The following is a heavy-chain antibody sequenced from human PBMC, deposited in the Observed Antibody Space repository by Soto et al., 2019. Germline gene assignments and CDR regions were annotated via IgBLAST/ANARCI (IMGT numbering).Heavy chain of an antibody. Sequence: QVQLVESGGGVVQPGRSLRLSCAASGLTFSSYGMHLVRQGPGKGLEWVGVISYDGSNKYYADSVKGRFTISRDNSKNTLYLQMNSLRAEDTAVYYCAKDWRYSSSSTGGMDVWGQGTTVTVSS. CDR2: ISYDGSNK. CDR1: GLTFSSYG. J-gene: IGHJ6*02. D-gene: IGHD6-6*01. V-gene: IGHV3-30*18. CDR3: AKDWRYSSSSTGGMDV.